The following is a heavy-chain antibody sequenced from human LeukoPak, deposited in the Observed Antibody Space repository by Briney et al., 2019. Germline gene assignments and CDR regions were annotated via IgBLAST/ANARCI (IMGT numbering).Heavy chain of an antibody. CDR3: ARDLGSGWPRYYGMEDV. Sequence: GASVKVSCKASGYTFTSYGISWVRQAPGQGLEWMGWISAYNGNTNYAQKLQGRVTMTTDTSTSTAYMELRSLRSDDTAVYYCARDLGSGWPRYYGMEDVWAKGPRSPSP. J-gene: IGHJ6*02. D-gene: IGHD6-19*01. CDR1: GYTFTSYG. CDR2: ISAYNGNT. V-gene: IGHV1-18*01.